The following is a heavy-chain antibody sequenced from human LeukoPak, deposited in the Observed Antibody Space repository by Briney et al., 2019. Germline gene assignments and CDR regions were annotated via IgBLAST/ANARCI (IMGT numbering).Heavy chain of an antibody. Sequence: SETLSLTCTVSGGSISSGSYYWSWIRQPPGKGLEWIGRIYTSGSTNYNPSLKSRVTISVDTSKHQFSLNLGSVTAADTSVYSCARDAVVATPRQYYYYYYFMDV. J-gene: IGHJ6*03. CDR3: ARDAVVATPRQYYYYYYFMDV. CDR1: GGSISSGSYY. V-gene: IGHV4-61*02. CDR2: IYTSGST. D-gene: IGHD2-15*01.